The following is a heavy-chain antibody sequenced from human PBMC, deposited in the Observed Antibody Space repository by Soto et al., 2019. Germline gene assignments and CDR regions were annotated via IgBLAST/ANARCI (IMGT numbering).Heavy chain of an antibody. CDR3: ARASGTGSTYYYYGMDV. J-gene: IGHJ6*02. V-gene: IGHV3-30*04. CDR1: GFTFSDYA. Sequence: QVQLVESGGGVVQPGRSLRLSCAASGFTFSDYAMHWVRQAPGKGLEWVAVISHDERNEKQADPVKDRFTISRDNSKNTLSLQMNSLRTEDTAVYYCARASGTGSTYYYYGMDVWGQGTTVIVSS. CDR2: ISHDERNE. D-gene: IGHD3-10*01.